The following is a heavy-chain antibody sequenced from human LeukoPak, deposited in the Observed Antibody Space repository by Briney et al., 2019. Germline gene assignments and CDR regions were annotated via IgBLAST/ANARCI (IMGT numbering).Heavy chain of an antibody. CDR3: ARAGPVLLWFGEFSRPFDY. CDR1: GYSFTSYW. CDR2: IYPGDSDT. D-gene: IGHD3-10*01. V-gene: IGHV5-51*01. Sequence: GESLKISCKGSGYSFTSYWIGWVRQMPGKGLEWMGIIYPGDSDTRYSPSFQGQVTISADKSISTAYLQWSSLKASDTAMYYCARAGPVLLWFGEFSRPFDYWGQGTLVTVSS. J-gene: IGHJ4*02.